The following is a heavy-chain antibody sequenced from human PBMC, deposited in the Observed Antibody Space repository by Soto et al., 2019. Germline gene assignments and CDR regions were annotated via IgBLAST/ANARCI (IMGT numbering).Heavy chain of an antibody. Sequence: SETLSLTCTVSGGSISSYYWSWIRQPPGKGLEWIGYIYYSGSTNYNPSLKSRVTISVDTSKNQFSLKLSSVTAADTAVYYCARSLRCSGGSCYSTAFDIWGQGTMVTVSS. CDR2: IYYSGST. D-gene: IGHD2-15*01. CDR3: ARSLRCSGGSCYSTAFDI. V-gene: IGHV4-59*01. J-gene: IGHJ3*02. CDR1: GGSISSYY.